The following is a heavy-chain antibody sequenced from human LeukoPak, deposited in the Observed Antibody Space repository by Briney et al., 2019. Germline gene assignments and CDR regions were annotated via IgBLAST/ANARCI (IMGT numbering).Heavy chain of an antibody. V-gene: IGHV1-46*01. CDR2: INPSGGST. CDR3: ARGDLLWFGELSIDAFDI. J-gene: IGHJ3*02. CDR1: GYTFSSYY. D-gene: IGHD3-10*01. Sequence: ASVKVSCKASGYTFSSYYMHWVRQAPGQGLEWMGIINPSGGSTSYAQKFQGRVTMTRDTSTSTVYMEMSSLRSEDTAVYYCARGDLLWFGELSIDAFDIWGQGTMVTVSS.